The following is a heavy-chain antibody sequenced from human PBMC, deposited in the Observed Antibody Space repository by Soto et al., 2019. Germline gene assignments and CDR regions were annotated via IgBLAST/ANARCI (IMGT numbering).Heavy chain of an antibody. CDR3: AKEGGLSGSYYISSSYYFDY. J-gene: IGHJ4*02. D-gene: IGHD1-26*01. CDR1: GFTFSSFG. V-gene: IGHV3-30*18. CDR2: ISYDGSNT. Sequence: GGSLRLSCAASGFTFSSFGMHWVRQAPGKGLQWVAVISYDGSNTYYADSVKGRFTISRDNSKNTLYLQMNSLRAEDTSVYYCAKEGGLSGSYYISSSYYFDYWGQGTLVTVSS.